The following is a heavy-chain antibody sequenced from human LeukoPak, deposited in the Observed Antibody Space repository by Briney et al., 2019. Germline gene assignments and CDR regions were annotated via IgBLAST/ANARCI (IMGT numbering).Heavy chain of an antibody. CDR1: GFTVSSNY. V-gene: IGHV3-53*01. J-gene: IGHJ5*02. CDR3: ASPSSGSGWFDP. CDR2: IYSGGST. Sequence: QSGGSLRLSCAASGFTVSSNYMSWVRQAPGKGLEWVSVIYSGGSTYYADSVKGRFTISRDNSKNTLYLQMNSLRAEDTAVYYCASPSSGSGWFDPWGQGTLVTVSS. D-gene: IGHD6-19*01.